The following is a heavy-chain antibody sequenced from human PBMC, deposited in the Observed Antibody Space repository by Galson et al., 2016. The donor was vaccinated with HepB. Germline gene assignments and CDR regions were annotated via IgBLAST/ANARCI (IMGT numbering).Heavy chain of an antibody. J-gene: IGHJ5*02. Sequence: ETLSLTCAVSGASISDSNWWTWVRHVPGRGLEWIGEIYHTGTSNNNPFLSSRFTLSVDKSRNQFSLNLTSVTAADTAVYYCARAAIIPGARMVFDPWGQGILVTVSS. CDR1: GASISDSNW. CDR3: ARAAIIPGARMVFDP. CDR2: IYHTGTS. V-gene: IGHV4-4*02. D-gene: IGHD2-2*01.